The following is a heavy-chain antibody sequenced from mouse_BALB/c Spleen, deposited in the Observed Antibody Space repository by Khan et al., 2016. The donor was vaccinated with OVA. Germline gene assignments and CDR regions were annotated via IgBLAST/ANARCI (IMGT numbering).Heavy chain of an antibody. Sequence: QVQLQQSGAELVKPGASVRLSCKASGYTFTSYYLYWVQQRPGQGLEWIGDINPSNGGTNFTDQFKTRAIFTVDKSSRTAYMQLSSLTSEDSAVYTCTRSGYGPVAYWGQGTLVTVSA. J-gene: IGHJ3*01. V-gene: IGHV1S81*02. D-gene: IGHD1-1*02. CDR2: INPSNGGT. CDR1: GYTFTSYY. CDR3: TRSGYGPVAY.